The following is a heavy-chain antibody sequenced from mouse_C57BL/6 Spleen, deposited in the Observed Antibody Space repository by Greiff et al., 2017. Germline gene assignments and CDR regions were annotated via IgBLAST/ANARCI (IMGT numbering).Heavy chain of an antibody. CDR2: INPGSGGS. V-gene: IGHV1-54*01. CDR1: GYAFTNYL. J-gene: IGHJ3*01. D-gene: IGHD2-4*01. Sequence: VQLQQSGAELVRPGTSVKVSCKASGYAFTNYLIEWVKQTPGQGLEWIGVINPGSGGSNYYEKFKGKATLTADKSSSTAYMQLSSLTSEDSAVYFCARNYDYDEGKLAYWGQGTLVTVSA. CDR3: ARNYDYDEGKLAY.